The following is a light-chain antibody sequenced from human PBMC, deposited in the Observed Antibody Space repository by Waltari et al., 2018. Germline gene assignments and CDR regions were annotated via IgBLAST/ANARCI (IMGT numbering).Light chain of an antibody. CDR1: ASDVGAYDF. CDR3: SSYTTSSAPGV. Sequence: QSALTQPASVSGSPGQPITIPCSGTASDVGAYDFVSWYQQHPGKAPHLIIYEVSNRPSGISNRFSASKSGNTASLTISGLQAEDEADYYCSSYTTSSAPGVFGTGTRVTVL. J-gene: IGLJ1*01. V-gene: IGLV2-14*01. CDR2: EVS.